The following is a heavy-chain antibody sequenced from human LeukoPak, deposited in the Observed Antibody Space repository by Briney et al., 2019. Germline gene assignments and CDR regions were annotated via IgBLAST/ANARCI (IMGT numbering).Heavy chain of an antibody. D-gene: IGHD2-15*01. CDR1: GFTFSSHA. J-gene: IGHJ6*02. Sequence: PGGSLRLSCAASGFTFSSHAMSWVRQAPGKGLEWVAVISYDGSNKYYADSVKGRFTISRDNSKNTLYLQMNSLRAEDTAVYYCARDRFPVVVAATRYYYYYGMDVWGQGTTVTVSS. CDR3: ARDRFPVVVAATRYYYYYGMDV. CDR2: ISYDGSNK. V-gene: IGHV3-30-3*01.